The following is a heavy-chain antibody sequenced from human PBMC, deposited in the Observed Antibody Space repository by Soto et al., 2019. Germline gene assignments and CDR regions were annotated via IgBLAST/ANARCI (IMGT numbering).Heavy chain of an antibody. V-gene: IGHV1-24*01. CDR3: AFGANYYYYMDV. CDR1: GYTLTELS. Sequence: ASVKVSCKVSGYTLTELSMHWLRQAPGKGLEWMGGFDPEDGETIYAQKFQGRVTMTEDTSTDTAYMELSSLRSEDTAVYYCAFGANYYYYMDVWGKGTTVTVSS. J-gene: IGHJ6*03. D-gene: IGHD1-26*01. CDR2: FDPEDGET.